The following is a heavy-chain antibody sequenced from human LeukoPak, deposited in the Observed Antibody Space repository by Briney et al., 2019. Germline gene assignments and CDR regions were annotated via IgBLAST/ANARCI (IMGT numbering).Heavy chain of an antibody. CDR1: GYTFTSYD. D-gene: IGHD2-15*01. CDR2: VNPNSGHT. Sequence: ASVKVSCKASGYTFTSYDVNWVRQATGQGLEWMGWVNPNSGHTGYAQKFQGRVTITTNTSISTAYMELSSLRSEDTAVYYCARGAPGSYCSGGSCPYFDYWGQGTLVSVSS. CDR3: ARGAPGSYCSGGSCPYFDY. J-gene: IGHJ4*02. V-gene: IGHV1-8*01.